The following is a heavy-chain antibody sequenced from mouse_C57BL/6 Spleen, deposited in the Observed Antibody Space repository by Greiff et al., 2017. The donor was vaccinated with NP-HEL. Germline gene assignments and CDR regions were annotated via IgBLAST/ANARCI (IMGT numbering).Heavy chain of an antibody. V-gene: IGHV1-81*01. D-gene: IGHD2-1*01. CDR2: IYPRSGNT. CDR1: GYTFTSYG. Sequence: QVQLQQSGAELARPGASVKLSCKASGYTFTSYGISWVKQRTGQGLEWIGEIYPRSGNTYYNEKFKGKATLTADKSSSTAYMELRSLTSEDSAVYFCARIGWGYGNYRYWGQGTPLTVSS. J-gene: IGHJ2*01. CDR3: ARIGWGYGNYRY.